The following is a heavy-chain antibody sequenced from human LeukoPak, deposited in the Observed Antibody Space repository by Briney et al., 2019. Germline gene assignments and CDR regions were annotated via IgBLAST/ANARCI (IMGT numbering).Heavy chain of an antibody. CDR2: ISYLSSHV. V-gene: IGHV3-21*01. D-gene: IGHD3-16*01. J-gene: IGHJ4*02. CDR1: GFTLSDYD. Sequence: GGSLRLSCSASGFTLSDYDMNWVRQDPGKGLEWVSSISYLSSHVYYGDSVKGRFSISRDNAKNSLYLQMNSLGAEDTAIYYCGRAFPPLRTSSAGDLWGQGILVTVSS. CDR3: GRAFPPLRTSSAGDL.